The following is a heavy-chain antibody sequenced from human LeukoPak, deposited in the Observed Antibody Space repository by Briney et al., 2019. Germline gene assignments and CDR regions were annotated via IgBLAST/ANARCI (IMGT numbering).Heavy chain of an antibody. CDR2: IYHSGST. Sequence: SETLSLTCAVSGYSISSGYYWGWIRQPPGKGLEWIESIYHSGSTYYNPSLKSRVTISVDTSKNQLSLKLSSVTAADTAVYYCARGPDSYGYSGYWGQGTLVTVSS. V-gene: IGHV4-38-2*01. D-gene: IGHD5-18*01. CDR3: ARGPDSYGYSGY. J-gene: IGHJ4*02. CDR1: GYSISSGYY.